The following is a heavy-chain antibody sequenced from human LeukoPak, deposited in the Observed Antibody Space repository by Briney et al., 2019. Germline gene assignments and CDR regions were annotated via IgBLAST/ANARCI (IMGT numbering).Heavy chain of an antibody. CDR2: IIPIFGTA. J-gene: IGHJ4*02. CDR1: GYTFTSYG. Sequence: SVKVSCKASGYTFTSYGISWVRQAPGQGLEWMGGIIPIFGTANYAQKFQGRVTITTDESTSTAYMELSSLRSEDTAVYYCLLRYLVVDYWGQGTLVTVSS. V-gene: IGHV1-69*05. CDR3: LLRYLVVDY. D-gene: IGHD3-9*01.